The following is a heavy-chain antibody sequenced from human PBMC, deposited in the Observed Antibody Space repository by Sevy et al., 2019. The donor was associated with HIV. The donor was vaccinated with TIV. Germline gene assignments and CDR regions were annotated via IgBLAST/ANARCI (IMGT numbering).Heavy chain of an antibody. CDR2: MSNTAATI. D-gene: IGHD5-12*01. J-gene: IGHJ4*02. CDR1: GFSFSIYS. V-gene: IGHV3-48*01. CDR3: ASQRGGYERLYYFDY. Sequence: GGSLRLSCAASGFSFSIYSMNWVRQAPGKGLEWLSYMSNTAATIHYADSVKGRFTISRDNAKNSRYLQMNSLRAEDTAVYYCASQRGGYERLYYFDYWGQGTLVTVSS.